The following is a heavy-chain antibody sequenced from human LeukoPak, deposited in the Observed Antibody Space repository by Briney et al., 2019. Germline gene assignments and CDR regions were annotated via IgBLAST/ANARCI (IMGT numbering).Heavy chain of an antibody. V-gene: IGHV4-61*05. Sequence: SETLSLTCTVSGGSISSSSYYWGWIRQPPGKGLEWIGYIYYSGSTNYNPSLKSRVTISVDTSKNQFSLKLSSVTAADTAVYYCARGSIGSSGYYYWFDPWGQGTLVTVSS. J-gene: IGHJ5*02. CDR2: IYYSGST. CDR3: ARGSIGSSGYYYWFDP. CDR1: GGSISSSSYY. D-gene: IGHD3-22*01.